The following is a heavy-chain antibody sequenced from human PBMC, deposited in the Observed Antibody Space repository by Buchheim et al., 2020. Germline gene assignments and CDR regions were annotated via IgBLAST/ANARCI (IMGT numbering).Heavy chain of an antibody. J-gene: IGHJ5*02. CDR3: ARGVGVMASPNWFDP. Sequence: QVQLVESGGGVVQPGRSLRLSCAASGFTFSSYAMHWVRQAPGKGLEWVAVISYDGSNKYYADSVKGRFTISRDNSKNTLYLQMNSLRAEDTAVYYCARGVGVMASPNWFDPWGQGTL. CDR1: GFTFSSYA. V-gene: IGHV3-30-3*01. CDR2: ISYDGSNK. D-gene: IGHD3-16*01.